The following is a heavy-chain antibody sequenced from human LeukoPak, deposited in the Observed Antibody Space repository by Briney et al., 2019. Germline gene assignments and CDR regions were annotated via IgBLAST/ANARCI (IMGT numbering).Heavy chain of an antibody. D-gene: IGHD5/OR15-5a*01. V-gene: IGHV4-39*07. CDR2: IYYSGST. CDR3: AREHKLSVPTSSF. Sequence: PSETLSLTCTVSGGSISSSSYYWGWIRQPPGKGLEWIGSIYYSGSTYYNPSLKSRVTISVDTSKNQFSLKLSSVTAADTAVYYCAREHKLSVPTSSFWGQGTLVTVSS. J-gene: IGHJ4*02. CDR1: GGSISSSSYY.